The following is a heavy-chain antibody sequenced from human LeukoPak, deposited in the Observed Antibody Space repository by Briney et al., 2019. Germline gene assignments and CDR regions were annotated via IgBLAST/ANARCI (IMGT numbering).Heavy chain of an antibody. CDR2: IYYSGST. CDR1: GGSISSGDYY. CDR3: TRSRIRGYSGSFDY. D-gene: IGHD5-12*01. Sequence: SQTLSLTCPVSGGSISSGDYYWSWIRQPAGKGLEWIGYIYYSGSTYNNPSLKSRLTISIDTSKNQFSLKLSSVTAADTAVYYCTRSRIRGYSGSFDYWGQGTLVTVSS. V-gene: IGHV4-30-4*01. J-gene: IGHJ4*02.